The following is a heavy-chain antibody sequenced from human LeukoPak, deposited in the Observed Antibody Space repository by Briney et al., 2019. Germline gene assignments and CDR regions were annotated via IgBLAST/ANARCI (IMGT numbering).Heavy chain of an antibody. Sequence: SQTLSLTCTVSGGSISSGSYYWSWIRQPAGKGLEWIGRIYTSGSTNYNPSLKSRVTISVDTSKNQFSLKLSSVTAADTAVYYCARVELYAVFDYWGQGTLVTVSS. CDR3: ARVELYAVFDY. CDR2: IYTSGST. J-gene: IGHJ4*02. D-gene: IGHD2-8*01. V-gene: IGHV4-61*02. CDR1: GGSISSGSYY.